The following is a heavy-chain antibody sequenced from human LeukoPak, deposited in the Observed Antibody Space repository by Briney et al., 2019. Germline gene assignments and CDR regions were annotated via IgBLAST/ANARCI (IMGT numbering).Heavy chain of an antibody. V-gene: IGHV3-33*01. CDR3: ARGRRYFDWLLSDGFDY. Sequence: PGRSLRLSCAASGFTFSSYGMHWVRQAPGKGLEWVAVIWYDGSNRYYADSVKGRLTISRDNSKNTLYLQMNSLRAEDTAVYYCARGRRYFDWLLSDGFDYWGQGTLVTVSS. D-gene: IGHD3-9*01. CDR1: GFTFSSYG. CDR2: IWYDGSNR. J-gene: IGHJ4*02.